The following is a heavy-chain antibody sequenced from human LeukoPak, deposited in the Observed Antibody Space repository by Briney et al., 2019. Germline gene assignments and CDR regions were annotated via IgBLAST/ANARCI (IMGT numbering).Heavy chain of an antibody. CDR3: ARGSAVAGTGDY. D-gene: IGHD6-19*01. CDR2: IKSDGSST. J-gene: IGHJ4*02. CDR1: GFTFSSYW. V-gene: IGHV3-74*01. Sequence: GGSLRLSCAVSGFTFSSYWMYWVRQARGKGLVWVSRIKSDGSSTSYADSVKGRFTISRDNAKNTLYLQMNSLRAEDTAVYYCARGSAVAGTGDYWGQGTLVTVSS.